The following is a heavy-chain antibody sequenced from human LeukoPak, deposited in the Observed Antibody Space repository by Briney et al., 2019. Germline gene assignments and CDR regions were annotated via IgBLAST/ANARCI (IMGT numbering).Heavy chain of an antibody. CDR3: AKARITMVRGPSDY. CDR2: ISGSGGST. D-gene: IGHD3-10*01. CDR1: GFTFSSYG. Sequence: GGSLRLSCVASGFTFSSYGMSWVRQAPGKGLEWVSAISGSGGSTYYADSVKGRFTISRDNSKNTLYLQMNSLRAEDTAVYYCAKARITMVRGPSDYWGQGTLVTVSS. V-gene: IGHV3-23*01. J-gene: IGHJ4*02.